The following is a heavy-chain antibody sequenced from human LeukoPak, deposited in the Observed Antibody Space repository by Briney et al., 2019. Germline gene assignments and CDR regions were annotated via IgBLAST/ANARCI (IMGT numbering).Heavy chain of an antibody. CDR1: GFTFSSYG. Sequence: GGSLRLSCAASGFTFSSYGMHWVRQAPGKGLEWVAVISYDGSNKYYADSVKGRFTISRDNSKNTLYLQVNSLRAEDTAVYYCAKMPRYSSGWYRFDPWGQGTLVTVSS. V-gene: IGHV3-30*18. D-gene: IGHD6-19*01. J-gene: IGHJ5*02. CDR2: ISYDGSNK. CDR3: AKMPRYSSGWYRFDP.